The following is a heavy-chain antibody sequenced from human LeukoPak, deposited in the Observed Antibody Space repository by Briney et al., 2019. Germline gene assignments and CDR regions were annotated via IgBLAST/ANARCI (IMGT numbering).Heavy chain of an antibody. J-gene: IGHJ4*02. CDR1: VDSISNYY. CDR2: IYYTGST. CDR3: AARRAYYFDY. V-gene: IGHV4-59*01. Sequence: PSETLSLTRTVSVDSISNYYWSWIRQPPGKGLEWIGYIYYTGSTNYNPSFKSRVTISVDTSKNQFSLKLSSVTAADTAVYYCAARRAYYFDYWGQGTLVTVSS.